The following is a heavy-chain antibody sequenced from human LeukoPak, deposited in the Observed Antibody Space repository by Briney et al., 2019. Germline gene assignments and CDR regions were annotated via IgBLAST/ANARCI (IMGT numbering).Heavy chain of an antibody. D-gene: IGHD3-22*01. Sequence: PGRSLRLSCAASGFTFDDYAMHWVRQAPGKGLEWVSGISWNSGSIGYADSVKGRFTISRDNAKNSLYLQMNSLRAEDTAVYYCARDQAHYFDTTGDAFDIWGQGTMVTVSS. J-gene: IGHJ3*02. CDR2: ISWNSGSI. V-gene: IGHV3-9*01. CDR3: ARDQAHYFDTTGDAFDI. CDR1: GFTFDDYA.